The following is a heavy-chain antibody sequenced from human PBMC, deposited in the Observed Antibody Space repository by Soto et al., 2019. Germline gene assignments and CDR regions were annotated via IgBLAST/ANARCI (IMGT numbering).Heavy chain of an antibody. CDR3: AGDLVSGSGSLGH. CDR2: IRGDGNDA. CDR1: GFTFSTYW. V-gene: IGHV3-74*01. J-gene: IGHJ4*02. D-gene: IGHD3-10*01. Sequence: EVQLVESGGGIVQPGGSLRLSCVASGFTFSTYWMHWVRQAPGKGLVWVSRIRGDGNDANYADSVRGRFSISRDNAKSTLYLQTNSLRAEDTAVDYCAGDLVSGSGSLGHWGQGTLVTVSS.